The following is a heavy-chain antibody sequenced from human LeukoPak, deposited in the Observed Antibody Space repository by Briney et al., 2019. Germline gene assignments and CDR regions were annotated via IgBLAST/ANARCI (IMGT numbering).Heavy chain of an antibody. D-gene: IGHD4-17*01. CDR1: GYTFNGYY. J-gene: IGHJ4*02. CDR2: INPNSGGT. Sequence: GASVKVSCKASGYTFNGYYKHWVRQAPGQGLEWMGWINPNSGGTNYAQKFQGRVTMTRDMSTSTVYMELSSLRSEDTAVYYCARDRSHVKVTNFDYWGQGTLVTVSS. CDR3: ARDRSHVKVTNFDY. V-gene: IGHV1-2*02.